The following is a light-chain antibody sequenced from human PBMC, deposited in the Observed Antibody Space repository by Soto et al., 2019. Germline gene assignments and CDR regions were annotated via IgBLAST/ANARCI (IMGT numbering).Light chain of an antibody. CDR3: QQYGSSHWT. CDR1: QSVYSSY. CDR2: GAS. J-gene: IGKJ3*01. Sequence: ILLTQSPGTLSLSPGERATLSCRASQSVYSSYLAWYQQKPGQAPRVLIYGASSRATDIPDRFSGSGSGTDFTLTISRLEPEDCAVYYCQQYGSSHWTFGPGTKVDFK. V-gene: IGKV3-20*01.